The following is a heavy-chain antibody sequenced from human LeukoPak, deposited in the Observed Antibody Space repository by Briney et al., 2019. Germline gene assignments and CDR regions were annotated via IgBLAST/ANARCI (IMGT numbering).Heavy chain of an antibody. CDR1: GYIFTTYN. Sequence: ASVKVSRKPSGYIFTTYNLHWVRQAPGQGLEWMGWISTSTGDTDYARNLRGRVTMSTDASTGTAYMELRRLRSDDTAVYYCARSHNVYFDYWGQGTLLTVTT. CDR3: ARSHNVYFDY. D-gene: IGHD5-24*01. CDR2: ISTSTGDT. J-gene: IGHJ4*02. V-gene: IGHV1-18*04.